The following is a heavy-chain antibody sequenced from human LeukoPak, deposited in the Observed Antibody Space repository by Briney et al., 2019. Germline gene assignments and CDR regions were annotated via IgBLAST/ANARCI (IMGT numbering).Heavy chain of an antibody. CDR1: GFTFSSYA. CDR2: ISGSGGST. D-gene: IGHD5-18*01. Sequence: TGGSLRLSCAASGFTFSSYAMSWVRQAPGKGLEWVSAISGSGGSTYYADSVKGRFTISRDNSKNTLYLQMNSLRAEDTAVYYXXXXXXXVRYGQLWSYYYYGMDVWGQGTTVTVSS. CDR3: XXXXXXVRYGQLWSYYYYGMDV. V-gene: IGHV3-23*01. J-gene: IGHJ6*02.